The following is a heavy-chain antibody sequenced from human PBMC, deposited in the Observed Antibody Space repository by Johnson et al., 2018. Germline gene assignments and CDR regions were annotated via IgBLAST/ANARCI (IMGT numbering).Heavy chain of an antibody. CDR3: ATVGGATSIDY. D-gene: IGHD3-16*01. CDR2: TDYSGSA. CDR1: GDSISNYY. Sequence: QVQLQESGPGLVKPSETLSLTCTVSGDSISNYYWSWIRQPPGKGLEWIVYTDYSGSADYNPSLKSRVTISVDTSKNQLSLKLSSVTAADPAVYYCATVGGATSIDYWGQGTLVTVSS. J-gene: IGHJ4*02. V-gene: IGHV4-59*01.